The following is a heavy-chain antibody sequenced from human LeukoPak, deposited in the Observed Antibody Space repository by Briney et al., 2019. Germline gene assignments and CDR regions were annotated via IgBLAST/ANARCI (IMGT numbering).Heavy chain of an antibody. V-gene: IGHV3-33*01. D-gene: IGHD6-19*01. J-gene: IGHJ4*02. CDR3: ARVKYSSGWYYFDY. CDR2: IWYDGSNK. CDR1: GFTFSSYG. Sequence: GGSLRLSCAASGFTFSSYGMHWVRQAPGKGLEWVAVIWYDGSNKYCADSVKGRFTISRDNSKNTLYLQMNSLRAEDTAVYYCARVKYSSGWYYFDYWGQGTLVTVSS.